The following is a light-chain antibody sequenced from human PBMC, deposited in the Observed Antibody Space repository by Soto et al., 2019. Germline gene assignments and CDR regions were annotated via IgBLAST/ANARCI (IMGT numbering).Light chain of an antibody. Sequence: QSALTQPDSVSGCPGQSITISCTGTSSDVGSYNLVSWYQHHPGKAPKLMIYEGSKRPSGVSNRFSGSKSGNTASLTISGLQAEDEADYYCCSYAGSSSFYVFGTGTKVTVL. CDR1: SSDVGSYNL. J-gene: IGLJ1*01. CDR3: CSYAGSSSFYV. CDR2: EGS. V-gene: IGLV2-23*01.